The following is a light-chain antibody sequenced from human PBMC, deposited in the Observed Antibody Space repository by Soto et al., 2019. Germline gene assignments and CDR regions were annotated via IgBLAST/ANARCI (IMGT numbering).Light chain of an antibody. Sequence: EIVLTQSPATLSLSPGDIATLSCRASESISTYLGWYQQKPGQPPRPLIYDASNRATGIPPRFSGSGSGTDFTLTISSLEPEDSAVYFCQQRSSGVTFGQGTRLEIK. CDR2: DAS. CDR3: QQRSSGVT. CDR1: ESISTY. J-gene: IGKJ5*01. V-gene: IGKV3-11*01.